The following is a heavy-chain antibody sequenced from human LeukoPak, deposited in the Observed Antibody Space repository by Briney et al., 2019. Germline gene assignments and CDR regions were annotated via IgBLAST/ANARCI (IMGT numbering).Heavy chain of an antibody. V-gene: IGHV4-39*01. CDR2: IYYSGST. J-gene: IGHJ5*02. D-gene: IGHD3-3*01. CDR3: ARRRGDFWSGYRFDP. CDR1: GGSISSSSYY. Sequence: PSETLSLTCTVSGGSISSSSYYWGWIRQPPGKGLEWIGTIYYSGSTYLNPSLKSRVTISVDTSKNQFSLKLSSVTAADTAVYYCARRRGDFWSGYRFDPWGQGTLVTVSS.